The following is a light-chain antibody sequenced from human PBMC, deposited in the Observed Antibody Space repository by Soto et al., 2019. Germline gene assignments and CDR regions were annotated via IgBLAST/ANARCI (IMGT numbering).Light chain of an antibody. Sequence: EILMTQSPTTLSVSPGERATLSCRASQSISLNLAWFQQKPGQAPRLLISGASSRATGVPARFSGSGSGKELTLTISSLQSEDFAVYYCQQYDNWPPYTFGPGTKLEIK. CDR2: GAS. CDR1: QSISLN. J-gene: IGKJ2*01. V-gene: IGKV3-15*01. CDR3: QQYDNWPPYT.